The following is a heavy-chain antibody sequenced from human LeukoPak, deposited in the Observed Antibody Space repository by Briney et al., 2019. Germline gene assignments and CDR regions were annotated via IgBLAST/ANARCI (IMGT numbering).Heavy chain of an antibody. CDR1: GGSISSYY. Sequence: SETLSLTCTASGGSISSYYWSWIRQPPGQGLEWIGHIYYSGTTSYNPSLKSRVTVSLDTPKNQFAPKLSSVTAADTAVYYCARGVGSSTQVDYYYGMDVWGQGTTVTVSS. CDR3: ARGVGSSTQVDYYYGMDV. J-gene: IGHJ6*02. D-gene: IGHD2-2*01. CDR2: IYYSGTT. V-gene: IGHV4-59*01.